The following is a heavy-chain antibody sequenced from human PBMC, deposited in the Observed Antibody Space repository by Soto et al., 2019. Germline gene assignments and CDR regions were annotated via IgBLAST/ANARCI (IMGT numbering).Heavy chain of an antibody. CDR1: GFTFSSYW. CDR2: ITQDGSEI. D-gene: IGHD6-13*01. V-gene: IGHV3-7*04. CDR3: ARVTIAAAVWFDP. J-gene: IGHJ5*02. Sequence: GGSLRLSCAASGFTFSSYWMTWVRQAPGKGLEWVANITQDGSEIYYVASVKGRFTISRDNAKNSLYLQMHSLRVEDTAVYYCARVTIAAAVWFDPWGQGTLVTVSS.